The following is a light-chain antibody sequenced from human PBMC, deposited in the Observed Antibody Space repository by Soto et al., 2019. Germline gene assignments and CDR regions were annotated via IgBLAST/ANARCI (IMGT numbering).Light chain of an antibody. CDR1: QSVSSSN. J-gene: IGKJ1*01. V-gene: IGKV3-20*01. CDR3: QQYGSSPWT. CDR2: AAS. Sequence: EIVLTQSPGTLSLSPGERATLSCRASQSVSSSNLAWYQQKPGQAPRLLIYAASSRATGIPDRFSGSGSGTDFTLTIIRLEPEDFAVYYCQQYGSSPWTFGQGTKVEIK.